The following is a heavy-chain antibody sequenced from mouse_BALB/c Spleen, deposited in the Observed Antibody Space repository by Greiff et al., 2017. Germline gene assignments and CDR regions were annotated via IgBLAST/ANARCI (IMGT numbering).Heavy chain of an antibody. CDR2: ISSGGGST. V-gene: IGHV5-12-1*01. Sequence: EVKVEESGGGLVKPGGSLKLSCAASGFAFSSYDMSWVRQTPEKRLEWVAYISSGGGSTYYPNTVKGRFTISRDNAKNTLYLQMSSLKSEDTAMYYCARGNYAWFAYWGQGTLVTVSA. CDR3: ARGNYAWFAY. J-gene: IGHJ3*01. CDR1: GFAFSSYD. D-gene: IGHD1-1*01.